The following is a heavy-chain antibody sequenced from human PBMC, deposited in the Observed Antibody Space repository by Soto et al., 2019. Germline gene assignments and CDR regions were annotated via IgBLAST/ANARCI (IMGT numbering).Heavy chain of an antibody. D-gene: IGHD3-22*01. CDR1: GFTLGDHY. Sequence: VQLVESGGGLVQPGGSLRLSCAGSGFTLGDHYIDWVRQAPGKGLEWVGRSRDKPQGYSTAYAASVKGRFTTSRDESKNSAYLQMNSLKTEDTAVYYCVRATYFSDSSGYTRCLDYWGQGTLVTVSS. CDR2: SRDKPQGYST. V-gene: IGHV3-72*01. J-gene: IGHJ4*02. CDR3: VRATYFSDSSGYTRCLDY.